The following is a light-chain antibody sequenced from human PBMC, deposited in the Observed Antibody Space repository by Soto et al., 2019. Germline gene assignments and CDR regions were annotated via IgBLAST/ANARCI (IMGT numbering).Light chain of an antibody. CDR1: QGIRNY. J-gene: IGKJ1*01. CDR2: GSS. V-gene: IGKV1-27*01. Sequence: DIQMTQSPSSLSASVGDRVTITCRASQGIRNYLAWYQQKPGKVPKLLIYGSSPLQSGVPSPFSGSGSGTDFTLTISSLQPEDVANFYCQKYNSAPKTLGQGTKV. CDR3: QKYNSAPKT.